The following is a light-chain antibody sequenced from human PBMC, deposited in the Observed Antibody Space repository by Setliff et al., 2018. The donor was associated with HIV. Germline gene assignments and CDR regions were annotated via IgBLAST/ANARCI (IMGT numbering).Light chain of an antibody. Sequence: QSVLAQPRSVSGSPGQSVTISCTGTSSDVGGYDYVSWIQQQPGKAPKLMIYEVTRRPSGVPDRFSGSRSGNTASLTISGLQADDEAYYYCCSYAARQTSYVFGTGTKVTVL. V-gene: IGLV2-11*01. CDR3: CSYAARQTSYV. CDR1: SSDVGGYDY. J-gene: IGLJ1*01. CDR2: EVT.